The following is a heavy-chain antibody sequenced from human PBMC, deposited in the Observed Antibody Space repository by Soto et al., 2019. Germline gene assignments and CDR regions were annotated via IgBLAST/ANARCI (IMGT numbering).Heavy chain of an antibody. J-gene: IGHJ6*02. CDR3: ARELPQRQGRNMDV. CDR1: GGSXTSGDQY. V-gene: IGHV4-31*03. Sequence: QVQLQESGPGLVKPSQTLSLTCTVTGGSXTSGDQYWXWXRXRPGXGXEWFGYINHRGSLYYNPSLKSRVSMSVDTSKNQFSLNLSSVTAADTAVYYCARELPQRQGRNMDVWGQGTTVTVSS. D-gene: IGHD1-1*01. CDR2: INHRGSL.